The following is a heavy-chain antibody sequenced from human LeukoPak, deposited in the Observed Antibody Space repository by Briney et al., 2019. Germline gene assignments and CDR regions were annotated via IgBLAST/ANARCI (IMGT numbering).Heavy chain of an antibody. CDR3: ARERDGLDV. V-gene: IGHV3-7*01. J-gene: IGHJ6*02. Sequence: GGSLRLSCAASGFTFSSYWMTWVRQAPGKGLEWVANIKQDGSEKYYVDSVKGRFTISKDNAKNSLYLQMNSLRTEDTAVYYCARERDGLDVWGQGTTVTVSS. CDR1: GFTFSSYW. CDR2: IKQDGSEK.